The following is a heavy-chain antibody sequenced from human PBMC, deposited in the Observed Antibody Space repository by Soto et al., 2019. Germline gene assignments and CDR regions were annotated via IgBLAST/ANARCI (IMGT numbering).Heavy chain of an antibody. CDR3: ARGYFFDSSRYYADY. V-gene: IGHV3-7*05. Sequence: EVQLVESGGGLVQPGGSLRLSCAASGFTFSSFWMYWVRQAPGRGLEWVATIKQDGSENYHVDSVKGRFTSSRDNAKNSLYLQMSSLGADDAAVYYCARGYFFDSSRYYADYWGQGTLVTVSS. CDR1: GFTFSSFW. D-gene: IGHD3-22*01. J-gene: IGHJ4*02. CDR2: IKQDGSEN.